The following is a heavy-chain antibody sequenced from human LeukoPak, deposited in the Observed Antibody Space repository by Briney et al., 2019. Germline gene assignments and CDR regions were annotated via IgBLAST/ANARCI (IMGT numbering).Heavy chain of an antibody. CDR3: ARALTMSDAFDI. CDR2: IIPSFGTA. V-gene: IGHV1-69*13. CDR1: GGTFSSYA. Sequence: SVKVSCKASGGTFSSYAISWVRQAPGHRLKWMPGIIPSFGTANYAQKFQGRVTITADEATSTAYMELSSLRSEDTAVYYCARALTMSDAFDIWGQGTMVTVAS. J-gene: IGHJ3*02. D-gene: IGHD3-22*01.